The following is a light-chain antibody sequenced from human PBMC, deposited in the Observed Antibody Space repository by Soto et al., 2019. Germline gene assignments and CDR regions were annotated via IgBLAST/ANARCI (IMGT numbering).Light chain of an antibody. CDR1: QNVLYSSDKNNY. J-gene: IGKJ5*01. CDR2: WAS. Sequence: DIVLTQSPDSLAVSLGERATINCKSSQNVLYSSDKNNYLAWNQQKPGQPPKLLIYWASTRESGVPDRFSGSGSGTDFTLTISSLQAEDVAVYYCQQYYNTPITFGQGTRLEIK. CDR3: QQYYNTPIT. V-gene: IGKV4-1*01.